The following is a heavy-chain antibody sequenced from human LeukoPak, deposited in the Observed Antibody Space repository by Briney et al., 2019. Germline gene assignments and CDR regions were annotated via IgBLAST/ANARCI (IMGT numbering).Heavy chain of an antibody. V-gene: IGHV3-66*01. J-gene: IGHJ6*02. CDR1: GFTVSSNY. CDR2: IYSGDST. CDR3: ARDESRRKSHYNYALDV. Sequence: GGSLRLSCVASGFTVSSNYMSWVRQAPGKGLEWVSVIYSGDSTYYADSVKGRFTISRDNSKNTLYLQMNSLRAADTAVYYCARDESRRKSHYNYALDVWGQGTPVTVSS.